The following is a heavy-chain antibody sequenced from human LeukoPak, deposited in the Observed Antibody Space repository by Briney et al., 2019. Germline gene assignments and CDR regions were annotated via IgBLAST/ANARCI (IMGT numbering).Heavy chain of an antibody. Sequence: SETLSFTCAVYGGSSSGYYWSWIRQPPGKGLEWIGEINHSGSTTYNPSLKSRVTISVDTSKNQFSMKLSSLTAADTAVYYCARGGVVEAAGTGDHRNNWFDPWGQRTLVTVSS. CDR1: GGSSSGYY. J-gene: IGHJ5*02. D-gene: IGHD6-13*01. CDR2: INHSGST. CDR3: ARGGVVEAAGTGDHRNNWFDP. V-gene: IGHV4-34*01.